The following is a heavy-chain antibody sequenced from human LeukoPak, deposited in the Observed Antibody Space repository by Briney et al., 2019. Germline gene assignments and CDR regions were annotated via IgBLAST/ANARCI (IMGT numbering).Heavy chain of an antibody. CDR1: GGSFSGYY. CDR2: INHSGST. V-gene: IGHV4-34*01. D-gene: IGHD2-2*01. CDR3: ASLYCSSTSCSDYYYDMDV. J-gene: IGHJ6*02. Sequence: SETLSLTCAVYGGSFSGYYWSWIRQPPGKGLEWIGEINHSGSTNYNPSLNNRVIILIDTSRNQFSLNLGSVTAADTAVYYCASLYCSSTSCSDYYYDMDVWGQGTTVTVSS.